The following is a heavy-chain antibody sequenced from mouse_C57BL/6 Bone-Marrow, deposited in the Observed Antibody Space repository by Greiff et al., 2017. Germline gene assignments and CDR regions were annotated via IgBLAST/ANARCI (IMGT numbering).Heavy chain of an antibody. V-gene: IGHV1-72*01. J-gene: IGHJ4*01. CDR3: AREGGYPYWYAMDY. CDR2: IDPNSGGT. D-gene: IGHD2-2*01. Sequence: QVQLQQPGAELVKPGASVKLSCKASGYTFTSYWMHWVKQRPGRGLEWIGRIDPNSGGTKYNEKFKSKATLTVDKPSSTAYMQLISLTSEDSAVYYCAREGGYPYWYAMDYWGQGTSVTVSS. CDR1: GYTFTSYW.